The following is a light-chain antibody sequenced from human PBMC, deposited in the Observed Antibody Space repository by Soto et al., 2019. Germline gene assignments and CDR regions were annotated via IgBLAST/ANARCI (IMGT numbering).Light chain of an antibody. V-gene: IGLV2-14*01. CDR3: SSYTSSSTRV. CDR2: GVS. Sequence: QSALTQPASVSGSPGQSITISCTGTSSDIGGYNYVSWYQQHPGKAPKLMIYGVSDRPSGVSTRFSGSRSSNTASLTISGLQAEDEADYYCSSYTSSSTRVFGGGTKLTVL. J-gene: IGLJ2*01. CDR1: SSDIGGYNY.